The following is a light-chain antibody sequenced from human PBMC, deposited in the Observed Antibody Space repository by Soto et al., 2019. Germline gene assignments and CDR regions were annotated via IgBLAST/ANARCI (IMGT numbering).Light chain of an antibody. Sequence: QSALTQPASVSGSPGQSITISCTGTSSNVGSYDLVSWYQQHPGEAPKLMIYEGTKRPSGVSNRFSGSKSANTASPTISGLQPEDAADYYCGTWDSSLSAMVFGGGTKLTVL. CDR3: GTWDSSLSAMV. CDR2: EGT. V-gene: IGLV2-23*01. CDR1: SSNVGSYDL. J-gene: IGLJ3*02.